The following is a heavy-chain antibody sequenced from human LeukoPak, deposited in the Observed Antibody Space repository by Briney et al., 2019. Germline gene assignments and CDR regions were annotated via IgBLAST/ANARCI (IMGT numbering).Heavy chain of an antibody. CDR1: GGSISSYH. J-gene: IGHJ4*02. V-gene: IGHV4-59*01. CDR2: IYYSGST. D-gene: IGHD2-2*01. CDR3: ARCSSTSCSDFDY. Sequence: PSETLSLTCTVSGGSISSYHWSWVRQPPGKGLEWIGYIYYSGSTNYNPSLKSRVTTSVDTSKNQFSLKLSSVTAADTAVYYCARCSSTSCSDFDYWGQGTLVTVSS.